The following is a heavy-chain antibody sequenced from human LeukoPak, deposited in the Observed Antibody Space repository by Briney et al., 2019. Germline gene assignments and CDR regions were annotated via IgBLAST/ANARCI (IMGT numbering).Heavy chain of an antibody. CDR1: GFTFSSYS. CDR2: ISGSAEKT. J-gene: IGHJ3*01. Sequence: PGGSLRLSCAASGFTFSSYSMNWVRQAPGRGLEWVSSISGSAEKTYYADSVKGRFTISRDSSQKILNLQMNNLRVEDTAIYYCARGSTYDFWSGDALDVWAKGQWSPSPQ. D-gene: IGHD3-3*01. CDR3: ARGSTYDFWSGDALDV. V-gene: IGHV3-23*01.